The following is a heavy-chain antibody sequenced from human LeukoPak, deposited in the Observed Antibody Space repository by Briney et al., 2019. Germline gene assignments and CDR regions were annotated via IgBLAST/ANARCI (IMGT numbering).Heavy chain of an antibody. CDR3: VIGGTYGSGS. V-gene: IGHV3-74*01. J-gene: IGHJ4*02. Sequence: GGSLRLSCAASGFTFATTCMHWVRQAPGKGLVWVSLINNDGSSTNYADSVKGRFTISRDNAKNTLYLQMKSLRAEDTAVYYCVIGGTYGSGSWGQGTLVTVSS. D-gene: IGHD3-10*01. CDR2: INNDGSST. CDR1: GFTFATTC.